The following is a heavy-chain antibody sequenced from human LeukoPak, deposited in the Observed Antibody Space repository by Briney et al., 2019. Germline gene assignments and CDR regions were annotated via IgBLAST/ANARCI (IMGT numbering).Heavy chain of an antibody. CDR2: IIPIFGTA. CDR3: ARDSTTGHNWFDP. Sequence: SVKVSCKASGYTFTSYAISWVRQAPGQGLEWMGGIIPIFGTANYAQKFQGRVTITTDESTSTAYMELSSLRSEDTAVYYCARDSTTGHNWFDPWGQGTLVTVSS. D-gene: IGHD4-11*01. J-gene: IGHJ5*02. CDR1: GYTFTSYA. V-gene: IGHV1-69*05.